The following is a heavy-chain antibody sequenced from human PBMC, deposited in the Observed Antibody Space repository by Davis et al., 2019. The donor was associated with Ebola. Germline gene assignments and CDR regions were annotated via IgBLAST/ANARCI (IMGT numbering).Heavy chain of an antibody. CDR2: INTDGSST. CDR3: VGNLAV. V-gene: IGHV3-74*01. CDR1: GFTFSSYT. J-gene: IGHJ4*02. Sequence: GESLKISCAASGFTFSSYTMNWVRPAPGKGLVWVSRINTDGSSTDYADSVKGRFTISRDNAKTTLYLQMNSLRAEDTAVYYCVGNLAVWGQGTLVTVSS.